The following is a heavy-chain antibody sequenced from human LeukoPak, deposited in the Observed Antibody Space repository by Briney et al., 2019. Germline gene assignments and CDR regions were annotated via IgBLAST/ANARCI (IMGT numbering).Heavy chain of an antibody. V-gene: IGHV3-30*14. CDR3: VILAGSYYFDY. D-gene: IGHD6-13*01. J-gene: IGHJ4*02. CDR1: GFTLSTYA. Sequence: PGGSLRLSCAASGFTLSTYAIHWVRQAPGKGLEWVAVISYDGSNKYYVDSVKGRFTIARDNSKNTLYLQMSSPRAEDTAVYYCVILAGSYYFDYWGQGTLVTVSS. CDR2: ISYDGSNK.